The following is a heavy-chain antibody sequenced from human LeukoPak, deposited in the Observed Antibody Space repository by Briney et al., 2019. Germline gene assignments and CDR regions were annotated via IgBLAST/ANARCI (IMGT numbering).Heavy chain of an antibody. V-gene: IGHV1-2*02. CDR1: GYTFTGYY. CDR3: ARVLQFYDYVWGRYRPLYWYY. Sequence: ASVKVSCKASGYTFTGYYMHWVRQAPGQGLEWMGWINPNSGGTNYAQKFQGRVTMTRDTSISTAYMELSRLRSDDTAVYYCARVLQFYDYVWGRYRPLYWYYWGEGTKVSDS. CDR2: INPNSGGT. J-gene: IGHJ4*02. D-gene: IGHD3-16*02.